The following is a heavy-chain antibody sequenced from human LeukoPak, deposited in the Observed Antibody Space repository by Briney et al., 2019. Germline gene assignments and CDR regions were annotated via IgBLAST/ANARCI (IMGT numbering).Heavy chain of an antibody. CDR2: IIPIFGTA. CDR1: GGTFSSYA. V-gene: IGHV1-69*13. Sequence: ASVKVSCKASGGTFSSYAISWVRQAPGQGLEWMGGIIPIFGTANYAQKFQGRVTITADESTSTAYMELSSLRSEDTAVYYCARDQWAVASYAFDIWGQGTMVTVSS. J-gene: IGHJ3*02. D-gene: IGHD4-23*01. CDR3: ARDQWAVASYAFDI.